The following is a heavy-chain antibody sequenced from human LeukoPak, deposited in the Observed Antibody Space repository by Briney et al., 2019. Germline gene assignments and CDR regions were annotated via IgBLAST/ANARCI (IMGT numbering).Heavy chain of an antibody. CDR3: AGGGSYLRYYFDF. V-gene: IGHV4-59*08. CDR1: GGSISSYY. Sequence: SESLSLTCTVSGGSISSYYWSCIRQPPGKGLEWIGHIYYSGSTNYNPSLKSRVTMSLDTSKNQFSLKLSSVTAADTAVYYCAGGGSYLRYYFDFWGQGTLVTVSS. D-gene: IGHD1-26*01. J-gene: IGHJ4*02. CDR2: IYYSGST.